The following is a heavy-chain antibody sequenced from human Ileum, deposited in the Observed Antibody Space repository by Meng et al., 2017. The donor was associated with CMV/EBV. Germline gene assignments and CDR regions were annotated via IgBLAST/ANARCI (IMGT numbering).Heavy chain of an antibody. CDR3: ARLSQGYSSGWYRKVFDY. Sequence: SGGSITSGDSYWSWIRQPPGKGLEWIGSIYYSGSTPSLNSRVTISLDTSKNQFSLKLSSVTAADTAVYYCARLSQGYSSGWYRKVFDYWGQGTLVTVSS. V-gene: IGHV4-30-4*08. CDR1: GGSITSGDSY. CDR2: IYYSGST. J-gene: IGHJ4*02. D-gene: IGHD6-19*01.